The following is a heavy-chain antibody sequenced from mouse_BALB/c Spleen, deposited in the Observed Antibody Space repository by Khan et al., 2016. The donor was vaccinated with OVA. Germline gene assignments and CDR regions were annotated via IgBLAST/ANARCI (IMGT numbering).Heavy chain of an antibody. Sequence: VQLKQSGAELVKPGASVKLSCTASGFTIKDTYMHWVKQRPEQGLEWIGRIDPANGNTKYDPKFQGQATITEDTSSHTAYLQLSSLTSEDTAAYYCARYDYCRDWFDYWGQGTSVTVSS. CDR2: IDPANGNT. V-gene: IGHV14-3*02. CDR3: ARYDYCRDWFDY. J-gene: IGHJ4*01. CDR1: GFTIKDTY. D-gene: IGHD2-4*01.